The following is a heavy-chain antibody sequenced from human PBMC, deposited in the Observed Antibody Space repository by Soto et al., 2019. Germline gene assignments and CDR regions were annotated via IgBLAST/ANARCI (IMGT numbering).Heavy chain of an antibody. CDR2: IYYNGTT. V-gene: IGHV4-39*01. CDR1: GVSISAITYY. J-gene: IGHJ5*02. CDR3: ARHVWDIAPVVENNWLDP. Sequence: QLQLQESGPGLVKPSETLSLTCTVSGVSISAITYYWAWIRQPPGEGLEWLGSIYYNGTTYYNPSLKSRVTISIEMSKNQFSLKLRPVTAADRAVYYCARHVWDIAPVVENNWLDPWGQGTLVTVSS. D-gene: IGHD2-8*02.